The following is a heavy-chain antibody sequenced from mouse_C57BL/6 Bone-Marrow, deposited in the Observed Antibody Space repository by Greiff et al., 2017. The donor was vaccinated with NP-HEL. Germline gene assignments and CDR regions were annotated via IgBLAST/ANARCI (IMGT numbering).Heavy chain of an antibody. Sequence: EVKLVESGGGLVQPGESLQLSCESNEYEFPSHDMSWVRTTPEKRLELVAAINSDGGSTYYPDTMERRFIISRDNTKKTLYLQMSRLRSEDTALYYCASPPYPFLYYFDYWGQGTTLTVSS. D-gene: IGHD2-10*01. CDR2: INSDGGST. CDR3: ASPPYPFLYYFDY. CDR1: EYEFPSHD. V-gene: IGHV5-2*01. J-gene: IGHJ2*01.